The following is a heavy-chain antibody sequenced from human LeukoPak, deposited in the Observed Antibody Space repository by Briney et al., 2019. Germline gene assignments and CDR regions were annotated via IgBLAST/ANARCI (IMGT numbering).Heavy chain of an antibody. CDR3: ARGGMGANSQEYFYYGMDV. V-gene: IGHV3-21*01. CDR1: AFTFSTYS. D-gene: IGHD2-8*01. CDR2: ISSSGSYI. J-gene: IGHJ6*02. Sequence: PGGSLRLSCAASAFTFSTYSMNWVRQAPGKGLEWVSSISSSGSYIYYADSVKGRFTISRDNGKNSLYPQMNSLRAEDTAVYYCARGGMGANSQEYFYYGMDVWGQGTTVTVSS.